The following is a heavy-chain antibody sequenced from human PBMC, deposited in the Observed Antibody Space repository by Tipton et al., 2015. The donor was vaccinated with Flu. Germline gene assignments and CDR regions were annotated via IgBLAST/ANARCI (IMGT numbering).Heavy chain of an antibody. Sequence: LVQSSETLSLTCTVSGGSIRGYYWNWIRQFPGKGLEWIGFVYYTGSTNYKSSLKSRVTISTDTSTNQLSLKVTSVTAADTAVYYCTKALEDQLGAFVVGSHGKMVTVSS. CDR3: TKALEDQLGAFVV. CDR2: VYYTGST. V-gene: IGHV4-59*12. J-gene: IGHJ3*01. CDR1: GGSIRGYY. D-gene: IGHD2-2*01.